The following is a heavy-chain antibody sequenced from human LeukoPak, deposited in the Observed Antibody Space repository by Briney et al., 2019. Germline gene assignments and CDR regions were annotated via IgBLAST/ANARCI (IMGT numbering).Heavy chain of an antibody. Sequence: PGGSLRLSCAASGITFSSYEMNWVRQAPGKGLEWVSYISTSGTTIYYADSVKGRFTISRDNAKKSLYLQMNSLRAEDTAVYYCARINWLDPWGQGTLVTVSS. CDR2: ISTSGTTI. CDR3: ARINWLDP. CDR1: GITFSSYE. V-gene: IGHV3-48*03. J-gene: IGHJ5*02.